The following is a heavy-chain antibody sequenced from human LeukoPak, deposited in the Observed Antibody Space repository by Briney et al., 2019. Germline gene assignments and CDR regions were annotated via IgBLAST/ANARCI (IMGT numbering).Heavy chain of an antibody. CDR3: ARDRYPMVRGVITY. Sequence: PGGSLRLSCAASGFTFSSYWMSWVRQAPGKALEWVANIKQDGGEKYYVDSVKDRFTISRDNAKSSLYLQMNSLRDEDTAVYYCARDRYPMVRGVITYWGQGTLVTVSS. V-gene: IGHV3-7*01. CDR2: IKQDGGEK. D-gene: IGHD3-10*01. J-gene: IGHJ4*02. CDR1: GFTFSSYW.